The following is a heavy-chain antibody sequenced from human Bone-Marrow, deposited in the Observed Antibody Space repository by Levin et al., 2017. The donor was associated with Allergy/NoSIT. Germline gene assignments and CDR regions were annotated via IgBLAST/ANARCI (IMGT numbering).Heavy chain of an antibody. Sequence: SQTLSLTCAVYGGSFSGSYWSWIRQPPGKGLEWIGEINHSGSTNYNPSLKSRVTISVDTSKNQFSLKLSSVTAADTAVYYCARRGLRIAVAGIGPRRERVNAFDIWGQGTMVTVSS. J-gene: IGHJ3*02. V-gene: IGHV4-34*01. CDR2: INHSGST. D-gene: IGHD6-19*01. CDR1: GGSFSGSY. CDR3: ARRGLRIAVAGIGPRRERVNAFDI.